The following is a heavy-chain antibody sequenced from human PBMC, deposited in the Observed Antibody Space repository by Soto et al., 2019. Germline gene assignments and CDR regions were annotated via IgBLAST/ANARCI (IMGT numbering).Heavy chain of an antibody. CDR2: IYQSGSP. J-gene: IGHJ5*02. V-gene: IGHV4-30-2*01. D-gene: IGHD2-21*02. CDR1: GAPITSGAYS. CDR3: AIXMSGCSSSDCYLSGCFAP. Sequence: TLSLTCTVSGAPITSGAYSWSWIRQPPGKGLEWIGFIYQSGSPHYTPPLKSRVPISVDSSKNHFSLQLTSLTAADTAVYYCAIXMSGCSSSDCYLSGCFAPWCPGTLVT.